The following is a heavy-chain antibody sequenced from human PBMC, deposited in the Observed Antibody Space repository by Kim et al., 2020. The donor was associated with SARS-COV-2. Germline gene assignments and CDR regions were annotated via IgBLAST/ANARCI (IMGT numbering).Heavy chain of an antibody. J-gene: IGHJ4*02. CDR3: ARETPDTCYFAY. V-gene: IGHV1-46*01. Sequence: AQKFQGRVTVTRDTSTNTVYMELTSLRSEDTAVYYCARETPDTCYFAYWGLGTLVTVSS.